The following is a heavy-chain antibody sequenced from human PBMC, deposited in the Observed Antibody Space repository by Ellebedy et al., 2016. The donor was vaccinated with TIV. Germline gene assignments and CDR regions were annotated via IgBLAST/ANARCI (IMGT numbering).Heavy chain of an antibody. Sequence: GESLKISXAASGFTFSSYAMSWVRQAPGEGLEWVSGISDSTWYAASVKGRFTISRDNSKNTVDLQMNNLRVEDTAVYYCTRGGWVYWGQGTLVTVSS. CDR3: TRGGWVY. CDR1: GFTFSSYA. CDR2: ISDST. D-gene: IGHD6-19*01. J-gene: IGHJ4*02. V-gene: IGHV3-23*01.